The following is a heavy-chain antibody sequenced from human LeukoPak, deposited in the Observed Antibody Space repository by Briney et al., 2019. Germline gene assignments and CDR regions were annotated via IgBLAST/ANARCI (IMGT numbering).Heavy chain of an antibody. CDR3: AREASTRTSQWFGELLSIFDP. D-gene: IGHD3-10*01. Sequence: ASVKVSCKASGYTFTGYYMHWVRQAPGQGLEWMGWINPNSGGTNYAQKFQGRVTMTRDTSISTAYMELSRLRSDDTAVYYCAREASTRTSQWFGELLSIFDPWGQGTLVTVSS. CDR2: INPNSGGT. V-gene: IGHV1-2*02. J-gene: IGHJ5*02. CDR1: GYTFTGYY.